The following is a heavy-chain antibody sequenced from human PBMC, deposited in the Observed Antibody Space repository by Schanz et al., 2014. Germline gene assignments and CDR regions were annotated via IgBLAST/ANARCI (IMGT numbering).Heavy chain of an antibody. CDR1: GGSVSSGGDY. CDR3: ARDSLRGATGGYGMDV. Sequence: QVQLQESGPGLVKPSQTLSLTCTVSGGSVSSGGDYWSWIRQHPGKGLEWIGFLSYSGNTNYNASRKSRVTISVDKAKNQFSLKVRSGTAADTAVYYCARDSLRGATGGYGMDVWGQGTTVTVSS. V-gene: IGHV4-31*03. CDR2: LSYSGNT. D-gene: IGHD2-8*02. J-gene: IGHJ6*02.